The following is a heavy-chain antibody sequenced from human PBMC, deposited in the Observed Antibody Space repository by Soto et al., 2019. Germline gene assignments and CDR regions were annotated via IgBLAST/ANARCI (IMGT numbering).Heavy chain of an antibody. CDR1: RGSVSSNNW. D-gene: IGHD6-19*01. V-gene: IGHV4-4*02. J-gene: IGHJ4*02. CDR2: IYQTGTT. Sequence: QVQLQESGPGLVKPSGTLSLTCGVSRGSVSSNNWWTWVRQPPGKGLEWIGEIYQTGTTNYNPSLQSRVTISLGKSNNPFSLKLNSVTAADTAVYYCARRIALSGTAGAPGDWGQGTLVIVSS. CDR3: ARRIALSGTAGAPGD.